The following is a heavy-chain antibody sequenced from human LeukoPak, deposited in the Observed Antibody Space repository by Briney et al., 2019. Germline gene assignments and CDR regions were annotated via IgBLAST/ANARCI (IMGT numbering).Heavy chain of an antibody. CDR1: GFTFTGYY. J-gene: IGHJ6*02. V-gene: IGHV1-2*06. CDR3: ARRDAMDV. CDR2: VTPNSGDT. Sequence: GASVKVSCTASGFTFTGYYMHWVRQAPGQGLEWMGRVTPNSGDTNYAQKFQGRVTMTRDTSISTAYMELSRLTSDDTAVYYCARRDAMDVWGQGTTVTVS.